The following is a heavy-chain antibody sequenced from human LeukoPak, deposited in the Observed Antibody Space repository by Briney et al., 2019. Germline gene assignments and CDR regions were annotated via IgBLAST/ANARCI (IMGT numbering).Heavy chain of an antibody. Sequence: SGGSLRLSCAGSGFTFNRYWMTWVRQALGKGLGWVANIKEDGSQKYYVDSVKGRFTISRDNAKNSLYLQMNSLRVEDTAVYYCVRDTYGPSDSWGQGTLVTVSS. J-gene: IGHJ4*02. CDR2: IKEDGSQK. CDR1: GFTFNRYW. D-gene: IGHD3-10*01. CDR3: VRDTYGPSDS. V-gene: IGHV3-7*01.